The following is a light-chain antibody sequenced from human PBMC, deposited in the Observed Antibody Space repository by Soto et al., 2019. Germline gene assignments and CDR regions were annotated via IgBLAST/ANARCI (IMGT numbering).Light chain of an antibody. CDR2: AAS. CDR3: QQGLSFPIT. J-gene: IGKJ5*01. Sequence: DIQMTQSPSSVSASVGDTVTITCRASQDVSTWLAWYQQRPGKAPNLLIYAASSLQIGVPSRFSGSGSGTDFTLAIAGLQPEDFATYYCQQGLSFPITFGQGTRLDIK. V-gene: IGKV1-12*01. CDR1: QDVSTW.